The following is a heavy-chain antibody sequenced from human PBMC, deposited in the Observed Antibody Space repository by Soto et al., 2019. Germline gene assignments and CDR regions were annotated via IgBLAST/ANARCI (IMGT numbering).Heavy chain of an antibody. Sequence: ASETLSLTCTVSGGSISSGSYYWGWIRQPPGKGLEWIASIYYSGSTYYNPSLKSRVTIFVDTSKNQFSLKLSSVTAADTALYYCARQGYYGSGSYYKFRWFHPWGQGTLVTVSS. CDR3: ARQGYYGSGSYYKFRWFHP. CDR1: GGSISSGSYY. CDR2: IYYSGST. J-gene: IGHJ5*02. D-gene: IGHD3-10*01. V-gene: IGHV4-39*01.